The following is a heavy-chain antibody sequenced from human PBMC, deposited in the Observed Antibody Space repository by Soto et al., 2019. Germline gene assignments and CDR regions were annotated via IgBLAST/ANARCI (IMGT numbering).Heavy chain of an antibody. J-gene: IGHJ5*02. D-gene: IGHD3-3*01. CDR1: GFTFSSYS. CDR3: AKDPGQGRFWSGSPAGSWFDP. Sequence: PGGSLRLSCAASGFTFSSYSMSWVRQAPGKGLEWVSGFSTGGDGGTTYYADSVKGRFTISRDNSKNTLYLQMNSLRAEDTAVYYCAKDPGQGRFWSGSPAGSWFDPWGQGTLVTVSS. CDR2: FSTGGDGGTT. V-gene: IGHV3-23*01.